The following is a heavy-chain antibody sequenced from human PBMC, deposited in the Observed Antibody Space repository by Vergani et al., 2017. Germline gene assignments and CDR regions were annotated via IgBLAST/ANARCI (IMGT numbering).Heavy chain of an antibody. CDR2: VYHSGST. CDR3: AKNISGGFFDN. Sequence: QVHLQESGPGLVKPSETLSLTCSVSGDSINTADYWGWIRKPPGKGLEWIGSVYHSGSTSYNPSLQSRVTISVDTSKNQFSLNLNSMTAADTAIYYCAKNISGGFFDNWGKGALVTVSS. J-gene: IGHJ4*02. CDR1: GDSINTADY. D-gene: IGHD2/OR15-2a*01. V-gene: IGHV4-38-2*02.